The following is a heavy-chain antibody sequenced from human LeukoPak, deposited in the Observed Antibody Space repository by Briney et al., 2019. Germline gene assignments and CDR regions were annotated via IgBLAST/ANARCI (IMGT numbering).Heavy chain of an antibody. CDR3: ARHPIAAGGAYNWFDP. D-gene: IGHD6-13*01. V-gene: IGHV5-51*01. CDR1: GYNFTTYW. Sequence: GESLKISCKGSGYNFTTYWIGWVRQMPGKGLEWMGIIYPDDSDSRYSPSFQGQVTISVDTSINTAYLQWISLKASDTAMYYCARHPIAAGGAYNWFDPWGQGTLVTVSS. J-gene: IGHJ5*02. CDR2: IYPDDSDS.